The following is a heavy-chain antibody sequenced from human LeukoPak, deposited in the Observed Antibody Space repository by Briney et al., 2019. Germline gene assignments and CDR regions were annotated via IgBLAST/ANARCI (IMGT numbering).Heavy chain of an antibody. V-gene: IGHV3-33*06. D-gene: IGHD5-24*01. Sequence: GGSLRLSCAASGFTFSSYGMHWVRQAPGKGLEWVAVIWYDGSNKYYADSVKGRFTISRDNSKNTLYLQMNSLRAEDTAVYYCAKERRLHHDAFDIWGQGTMVTVSS. CDR2: IWYDGSNK. CDR1: GFTFSSYG. J-gene: IGHJ3*02. CDR3: AKERRLHHDAFDI.